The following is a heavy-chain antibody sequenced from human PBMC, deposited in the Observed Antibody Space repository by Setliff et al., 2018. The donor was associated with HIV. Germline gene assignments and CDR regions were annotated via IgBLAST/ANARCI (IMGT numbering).Heavy chain of an antibody. J-gene: IGHJ3*02. CDR3: ARDRPPSTVDMLGAIDR. V-gene: IGHV1-46*01. Sequence: ASVKVSCKASGYTFTSYYMHWVRQAPGQGLEWMGIINPSGGSTRYAQKFQGRVTMTRDTSTSTVYMELSSLTAADTAVYYCARDRPPSTVDMLGAIDRWGQGTMVTVSS. D-gene: IGHD4-17*01. CDR2: INPSGGST. CDR1: GYTFTSYY.